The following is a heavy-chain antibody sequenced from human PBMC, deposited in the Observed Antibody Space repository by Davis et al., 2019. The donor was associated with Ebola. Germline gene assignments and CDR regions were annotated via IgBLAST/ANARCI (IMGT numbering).Heavy chain of an antibody. CDR1: GYTFTSYA. CDR2: INAGNGNT. CDR3: ARYRAVAGTQYYGMDV. J-gene: IGHJ6*02. D-gene: IGHD6-19*01. V-gene: IGHV1-3*01. Sequence: ASVKVSCRASGYTFTSYAMHWVRQAPGQRLEWMGWINAGNGNTKYSQKFQGRVTITRDTSASTAYMELSSLRSEDTAVYYCARYRAVAGTQYYGMDVWGQGTTVTVSS.